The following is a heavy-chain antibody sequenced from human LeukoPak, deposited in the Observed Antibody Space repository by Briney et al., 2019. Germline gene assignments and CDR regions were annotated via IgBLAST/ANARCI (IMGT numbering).Heavy chain of an antibody. CDR2: ISPTGSTT. V-gene: IGHV3-74*01. D-gene: IGHD6-6*01. CDR3: ARGPNSNWSGLDF. Sequence: PGGSLRLSCTASGSSFSGHWMHWARQLPGKGLVWVSRISPTGSTTSYADSVKGRFTVSRDNAKNILYLQVNNLRAEDTAVYYCARGPNSNWSGLDFWGQGTLLTVSS. CDR1: GSSFSGHW. J-gene: IGHJ4*02.